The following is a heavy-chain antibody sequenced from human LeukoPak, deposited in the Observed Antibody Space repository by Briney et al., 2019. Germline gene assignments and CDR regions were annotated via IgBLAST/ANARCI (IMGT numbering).Heavy chain of an antibody. Sequence: GASVKVSCKASGYTFTSYGISWVRQAPGQGLEWMGWISAYNGNTNYAQKLQGRVTMTTDTSTSTAYMELRSLRSGDTAVYYCARDRRYCSGGSCPIDYWGQGTLVTVSS. CDR1: GYTFTSYG. D-gene: IGHD2-15*01. V-gene: IGHV1-18*01. J-gene: IGHJ4*02. CDR3: ARDRRYCSGGSCPIDY. CDR2: ISAYNGNT.